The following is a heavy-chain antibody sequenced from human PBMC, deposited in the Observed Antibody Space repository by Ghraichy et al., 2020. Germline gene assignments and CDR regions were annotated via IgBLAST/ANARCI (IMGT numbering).Heavy chain of an antibody. J-gene: IGHJ4*02. CDR2: FDPEAGET. CDR1: GYTLTELS. Sequence: ASVKVSCKVSGYTLTELSMHWVRQAPGKGLEWMGGFDPEAGETIYAQKFQGRVTMTEDTSTDTAYMELSSLRSEDTAVYYCATGDDSSGSSFDYWGQGTLVTVSS. CDR3: ATGDDSSGSSFDY. V-gene: IGHV1-24*01. D-gene: IGHD3-22*01.